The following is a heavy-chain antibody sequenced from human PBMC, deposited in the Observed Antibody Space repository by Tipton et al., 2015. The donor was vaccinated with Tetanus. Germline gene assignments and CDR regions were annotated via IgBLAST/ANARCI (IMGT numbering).Heavy chain of an antibody. CDR3: ARSRGGTRIYYAIAF. V-gene: IGHV1-69*06. CDR1: GGSFNTYI. CDR2: IIPIFGTM. J-gene: IGHJ4*02. Sequence: QSGAEVKKPGSSVKVSCKTSGGSFNTYITSWVRQAPGQGPEWMGGIIPIFGTMTYAQKFQGRVTITADKSTNTAYMELSSLRSEDTAVYYCARSRGGTRIYYAIAFWGQGTLVTVSS. D-gene: IGHD3-10*01.